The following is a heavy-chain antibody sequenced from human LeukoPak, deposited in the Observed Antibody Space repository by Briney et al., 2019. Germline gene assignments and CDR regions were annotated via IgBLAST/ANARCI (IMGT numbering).Heavy chain of an antibody. D-gene: IGHD1-14*01. CDR1: GFTFSYYW. Sequence: GGSLRLSCAASGFTFSYYWMSWVRQAPGKGLEWVANIKQDGSEIHYVNSVKGRFSISRDNAKNSLYLQMNSLRAEDTAVYYCARADNPDYWGQGTLVTVSS. CDR3: ARADNPDY. V-gene: IGHV3-7*01. CDR2: IKQDGSEI. J-gene: IGHJ4*02.